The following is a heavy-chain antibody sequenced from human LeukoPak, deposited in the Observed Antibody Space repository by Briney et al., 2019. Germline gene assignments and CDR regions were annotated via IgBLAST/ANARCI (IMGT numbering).Heavy chain of an antibody. V-gene: IGHV3-11*01. J-gene: IGHJ4*02. D-gene: IGHD5-12*01. CDR1: GFTFSDYY. CDR2: ISSSGSTI. CDR3: ARDRYSGYDSH. Sequence: GGSLRLSCAASGFTFSDYYMSWIRQAPGKGREGGSYISSSGSTIYYADSVKGRFTISRDNAKNSLYLQLNSLRAEDTAVYYCARDRYSGYDSHWGQGTLVTVSS.